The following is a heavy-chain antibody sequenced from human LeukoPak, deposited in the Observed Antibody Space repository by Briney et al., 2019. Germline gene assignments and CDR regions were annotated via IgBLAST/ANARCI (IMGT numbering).Heavy chain of an antibody. CDR2: ISYDGSNK. V-gene: IGHV3-30*18. CDR3: AKERVVLLWFGEGMDV. Sequence: PGRSLRLSCAASGFTFSSYGMHWVRQAPGKGLEWVAVISYDGSNKYYADSVKGRFTISRDNSKNTLYLQMNSLRAEDTAVYYCAKERVVLLWFGEGMDVWGQGTRSPSP. J-gene: IGHJ6*02. D-gene: IGHD3-10*01. CDR1: GFTFSSYG.